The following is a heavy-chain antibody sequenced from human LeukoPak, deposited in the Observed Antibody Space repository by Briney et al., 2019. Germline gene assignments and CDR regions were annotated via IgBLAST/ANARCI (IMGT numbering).Heavy chain of an antibody. Sequence: PGGSLRLSCAASGFTFSSYWMSWVRQAPGKGLEWVANIKQDGSEKYYVDSVKGRFTISRDDSKNTVYLQMNSLRPEDTAVYYCARDRGPGWFDPWGQGTLVTVSS. CDR3: ARDRGPGWFDP. J-gene: IGHJ5*02. D-gene: IGHD3-10*01. CDR1: GFTFSSYW. V-gene: IGHV3-7*01. CDR2: IKQDGSEK.